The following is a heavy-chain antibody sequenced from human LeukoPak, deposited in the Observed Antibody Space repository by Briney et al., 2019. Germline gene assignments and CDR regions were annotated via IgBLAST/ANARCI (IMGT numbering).Heavy chain of an antibody. J-gene: IGHJ4*02. D-gene: IGHD3-10*01. CDR3: TTDRLITMVRGVGNY. CDR2: IKSKTDGGTT. Sequence: GGSLRLSCAASGFTFSNAWMSWVRQAPGKGLEWVGRIKSKTDGGTTDYAAPVKGRFTISRDDSKNTLYLQMNSLKTEDTAVYYCTTDRLITMVRGVGNYWGQGTLVTVSS. V-gene: IGHV3-15*01. CDR1: GFTFSNAW.